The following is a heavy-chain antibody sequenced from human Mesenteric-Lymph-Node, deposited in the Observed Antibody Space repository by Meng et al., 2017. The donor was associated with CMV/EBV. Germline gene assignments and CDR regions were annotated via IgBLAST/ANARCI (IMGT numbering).Heavy chain of an antibody. CDR3: ARGGGLGYYYDSSGYFY. J-gene: IGHJ4*02. CDR1: EFTINNYE. CDR2: ISNSGSTR. Sequence: GESLKISCAASEFTINNYEMNWVRQAPGKGLEWVSYISNSGSTRYYADSVKGRFTISRDDAKNSLYLQMNSLRAEDTAVYYCARGGGLGYYYDSSGYFYWGQGTLVTVSS. V-gene: IGHV3-48*03. D-gene: IGHD3-22*01.